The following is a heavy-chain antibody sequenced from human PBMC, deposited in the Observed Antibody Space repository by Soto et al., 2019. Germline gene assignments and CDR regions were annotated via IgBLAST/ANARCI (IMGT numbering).Heavy chain of an antibody. CDR2: ISSSSDII. D-gene: IGHD1-26*01. V-gene: IGHV3-48*02. Sequence: EVQLVESGGRLVQPGGSLRLSCVASGFTFSTYSMNWVRQAPGKGLEWISYISSSSDIIYYADSVKGRFTISRDNAKNSLSLQMNSLRDEDTAVYYCARPYSNRGSIFYGLDVCGQGTTVTVSS. CDR1: GFTFSTYS. CDR3: ARPYSNRGSIFYGLDV. J-gene: IGHJ6*02.